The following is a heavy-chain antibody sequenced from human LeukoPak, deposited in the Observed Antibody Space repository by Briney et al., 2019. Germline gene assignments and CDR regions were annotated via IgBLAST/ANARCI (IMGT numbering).Heavy chain of an antibody. CDR1: GYTFTSYA. D-gene: IGHD4-17*01. CDR3: ARAESYWGDDYGDLEGSYYFDY. V-gene: IGHV7-4-1*02. CDR2: INTNTGNP. J-gene: IGHJ4*02. Sequence: ASVKVSCKASGYTFTSYAMNWVRQAPGQGLEWMGWINTNTGNPTYAQGFTGRFVFSLDTSVSTAYLQISSLKAEDTAVYYCARAESYWGDDYGDLEGSYYFDYWGQGTLVTVSS.